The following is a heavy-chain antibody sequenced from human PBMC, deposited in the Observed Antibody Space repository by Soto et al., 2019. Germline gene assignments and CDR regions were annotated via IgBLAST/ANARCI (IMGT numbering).Heavy chain of an antibody. CDR2: ISGSGGSS. CDR3: AKVTKRAAAGRYEYYKYGMDV. CDR1: GFAFSTYA. V-gene: IGHV3-23*01. D-gene: IGHD6-13*01. Sequence: EVQLLESGGALEHPGGSLRLSCAASGFAFSTYAMTWVRQAPGKGLEWVSVISGSGGSSYYAASVKGRFTITRYNSKNTLYLQMNLLRAEDTALYYCAKVTKRAAAGRYEYYKYGMDVWGQGTTVTVSS. J-gene: IGHJ6*02.